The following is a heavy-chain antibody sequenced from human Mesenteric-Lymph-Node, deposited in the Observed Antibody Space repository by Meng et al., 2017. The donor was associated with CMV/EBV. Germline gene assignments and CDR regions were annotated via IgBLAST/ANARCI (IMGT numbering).Heavy chain of an antibody. CDR1: GFTFSSYW. CDR2: INSDGSST. CDR3: ARAGDIVVVPAAPFYGMDV. V-gene: IGHV3-74*01. D-gene: IGHD2-2*01. Sequence: GESLKISCAASGFTFSSYWMHWVRQAPGKGLVWVSRINSDGSSTSYADSVKGRFTISRDNAKNTLYLQMNSLRAEDTAVYYCARAGDIVVVPAAPFYGMDVWGQGTTVTVSS. J-gene: IGHJ6*02.